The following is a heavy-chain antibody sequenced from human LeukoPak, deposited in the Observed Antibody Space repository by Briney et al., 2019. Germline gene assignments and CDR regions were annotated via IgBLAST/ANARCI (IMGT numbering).Heavy chain of an antibody. CDR2: IKQDGSEK. CDR3: ARDCSWYSNAFDI. D-gene: IGHD6-13*01. J-gene: IGHJ3*02. Sequence: AGGSLRLSCAASGFTFSSYWMSWVRQAPGKGLEWVANIKQDGSEKHYVDSVKGRFTISRDNAKNSLYLQMNSLRAEDTAVYYCARDCSWYSNAFDIWGQGTMVTVSS. V-gene: IGHV3-7*01. CDR1: GFTFSSYW.